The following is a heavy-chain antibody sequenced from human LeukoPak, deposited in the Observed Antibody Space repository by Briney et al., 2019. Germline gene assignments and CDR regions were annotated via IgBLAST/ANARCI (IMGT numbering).Heavy chain of an antibody. J-gene: IGHJ4*02. CDR2: INSNSYYI. D-gene: IGHD3-10*01. CDR1: GFTFSSYS. CDR3: AREFRGVISYFDY. Sequence: GGSLRLSCTASGFTFSSYSMNWGRQAPGKGLEWVSSINSNSYYIYYADSVKGRFTISRDNAKNSLYLQMNSLRAEDTAVYYCAREFRGVISYFDYWGQGTLVTVSS. V-gene: IGHV3-21*01.